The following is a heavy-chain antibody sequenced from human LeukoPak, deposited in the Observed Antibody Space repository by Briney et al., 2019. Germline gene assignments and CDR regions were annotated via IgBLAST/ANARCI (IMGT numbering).Heavy chain of an antibody. D-gene: IGHD3-10*01. Sequence: ASVKVSCKASGYTFTGYYIHWVRQAPGQGLEWMGWINPNSGDTNYAQKFQGRVTMTRDTSISTAYMELSRLRSEDTAVYYCARGYGSGPSGYYYYYYMDVWGKGTTVTVSS. CDR3: ARGYGSGPSGYYYYYYMDV. CDR2: INPNSGDT. V-gene: IGHV1-2*02. CDR1: GYTFTGYY. J-gene: IGHJ6*03.